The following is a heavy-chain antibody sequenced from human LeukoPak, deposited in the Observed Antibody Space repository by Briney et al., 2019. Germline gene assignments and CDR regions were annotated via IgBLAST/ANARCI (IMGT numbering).Heavy chain of an antibody. J-gene: IGHJ4*02. D-gene: IGHD3-22*01. V-gene: IGHV3-30*18. CDR1: GLSFSSYA. CDR3: AKDSSADDSSGYSYYFDY. Sequence: GGSLRLSCAASGLSFSSYAMSWVRQAPGKGLEWVAVISFDATNKYYADSVKGRFTISRDNSKNTLYLQMNSLRAEDTAVYYCAKDSSADDSSGYSYYFDYWGQGTLVTVSS. CDR2: ISFDATNK.